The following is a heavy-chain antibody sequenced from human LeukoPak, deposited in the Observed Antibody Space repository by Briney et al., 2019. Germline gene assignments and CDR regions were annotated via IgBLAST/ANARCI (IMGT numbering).Heavy chain of an antibody. CDR3: DRIGLYPGYSSGWAHDFDY. D-gene: IGHD6-25*01. CDR2: IRSRDGYI. V-gene: IGHV3-21*01. CDR1: GFTFSSFT. J-gene: IGHJ4*02. Sequence: GGSLRLSCAASGFTFSSFTMNWVRQAPGKGLEWISCIRSRDGYISYADSVKGRFTISRDNAKNSLYLQMNSLRAEDTAVYYCDRIGLYPGYSSGWAHDFDYWGQGTLVTVAS.